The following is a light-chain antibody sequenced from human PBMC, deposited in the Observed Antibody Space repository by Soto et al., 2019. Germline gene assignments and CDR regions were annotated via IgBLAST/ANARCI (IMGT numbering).Light chain of an antibody. Sequence: QAVVTQPPSVSEAPRQRVTISCSGSISNIGNNAVNWYQHLPGKAPKLLIYYDDLLPSGVSDRFSGSKSGTSASLAIGGLQSEDEADYYCAAWDDSLNGVVFGGGTKVTVL. J-gene: IGLJ2*01. CDR1: ISNIGNNA. V-gene: IGLV1-36*01. CDR3: AAWDDSLNGVV. CDR2: YDD.